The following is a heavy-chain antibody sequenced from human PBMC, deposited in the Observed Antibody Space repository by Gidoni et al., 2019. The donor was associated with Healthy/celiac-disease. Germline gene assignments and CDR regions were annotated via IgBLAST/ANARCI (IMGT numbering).Heavy chain of an antibody. D-gene: IGHD1-7*01. V-gene: IGHV3-15*01. Sequence: EVQLVESGGGLVKPGGSLRLSCAASGFTLGNAWMGWVRQAPGKGLEWVGRIKSKTDGGTTDYAAPVKGRFTISRDDSKNTLYLQMNSLKTEDTAVYYCTTADGWNYSLDAFDIWGQGTMVTVSS. CDR1: GFTLGNAW. CDR2: IKSKTDGGTT. J-gene: IGHJ3*02. CDR3: TTADGWNYSLDAFDI.